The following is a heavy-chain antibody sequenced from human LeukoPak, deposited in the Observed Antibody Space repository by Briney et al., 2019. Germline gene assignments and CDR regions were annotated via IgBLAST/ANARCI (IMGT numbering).Heavy chain of an antibody. CDR3: ARARFCSGGSCYSGDWFDP. Sequence: GGSLRLSCAASGFTFSSYGMHWVRQAPGKGLEWVAVIWYDGSNKYYADSVKGRFTISRDNSKNTLYLQMNSLRAEDTAVYYCARARFCSGGSCYSGDWFDPWGQGTLVTVSS. CDR2: IWYDGSNK. CDR1: GFTFSSYG. J-gene: IGHJ5*02. D-gene: IGHD2-15*01. V-gene: IGHV3-33*01.